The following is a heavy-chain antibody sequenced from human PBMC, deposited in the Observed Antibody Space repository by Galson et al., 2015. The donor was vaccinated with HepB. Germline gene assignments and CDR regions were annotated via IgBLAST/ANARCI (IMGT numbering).Heavy chain of an antibody. CDR3: ARGVVRNRYYYYGMDV. Sequence: SVKVSCKASGGTFSSYTISWVRQAPGQGLEWMGRIIPILGIANYAQKFQGRVTITADKSTSTAYMELSSLRSEDTAVYYCARGVVRNRYYYYGMDVWGQGTTVTVSS. V-gene: IGHV1-69*02. D-gene: IGHD3-22*01. CDR2: IIPILGIA. CDR1: GGTFSSYT. J-gene: IGHJ6*02.